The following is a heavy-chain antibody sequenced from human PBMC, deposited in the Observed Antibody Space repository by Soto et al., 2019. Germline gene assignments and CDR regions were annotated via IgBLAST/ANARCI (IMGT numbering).Heavy chain of an antibody. CDR1: GFTVSSNY. Sequence: GGSLRLSCAASGFTVSSNYMSWVRQAPGKGLEWVSVIYSGGSTYYADSVKGRFTISRDNSKNTLYLQMNSLRAEDTAVYYCASSARVQLWSPFDYWGQGTLVTVSS. J-gene: IGHJ4*02. V-gene: IGHV3-66*01. D-gene: IGHD5-18*01. CDR3: ASSARVQLWSPFDY. CDR2: IYSGGST.